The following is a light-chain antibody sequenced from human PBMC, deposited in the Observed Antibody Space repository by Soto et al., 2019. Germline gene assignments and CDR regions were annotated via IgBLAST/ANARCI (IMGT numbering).Light chain of an antibody. Sequence: QSVWAQPASVCGSPGQSSAISCSGTTSDVGGYNLVSWYQQHTAKAPKLLIYEGTQRPSGVSSRFSGYKSGNTASLTISGLQAEAEADYCWCSYASSSSYGFGTGTAVTV. CDR1: TSDVGGYNL. J-gene: IGLJ1*01. CDR2: EGT. V-gene: IGLV2-23*01. CDR3: CSYASSSSYG.